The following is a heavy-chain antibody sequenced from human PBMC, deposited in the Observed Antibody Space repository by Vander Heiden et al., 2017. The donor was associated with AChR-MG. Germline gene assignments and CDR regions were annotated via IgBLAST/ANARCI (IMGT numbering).Heavy chain of an antibody. J-gene: IGHJ6*02. Sequence: QVHLQVSGSGLAQPSATLSLTCTASGGPISSYYWGRIRQPRGKGLEWIEYIYYSGSTNYNPSHKRRVTISEDTSKNQFSLRLSSVTAADTAVYYCARGALRFPMDVWGQGTTVTVSS. CDR3: ARGALRFPMDV. CDR1: GGPISSYY. CDR2: IYYSGST. D-gene: IGHD3-3*01. V-gene: IGHV4-59*01.